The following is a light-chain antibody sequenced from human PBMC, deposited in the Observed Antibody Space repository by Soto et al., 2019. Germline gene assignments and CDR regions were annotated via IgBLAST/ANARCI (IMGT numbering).Light chain of an antibody. Sequence: DIQMTQCPSSLSASVRDRVTPTPQPSQNIKNYLNWYQQTPGRAPNLLIYEASNLEAGVPSRLRGSGSGTDFTFTISRLHPEYIASYYCQQYENLLTFGQGTRLEIK. V-gene: IGKV1-33*01. CDR1: QNIKNY. J-gene: IGKJ5*01. CDR3: QQYENLLT. CDR2: EAS.